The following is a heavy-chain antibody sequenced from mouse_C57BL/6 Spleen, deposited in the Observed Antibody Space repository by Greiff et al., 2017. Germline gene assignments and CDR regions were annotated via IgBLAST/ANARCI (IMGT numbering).Heavy chain of an antibody. J-gene: IGHJ4*01. CDR1: GFTFPDYY. CDR2: IRNKANGYTT. CDR3: ARENWDAMDY. V-gene: IGHV7-3*01. D-gene: IGHD4-1*01. Sequence: EVKLVESGGGLVQPGGSLSLSCAASGFTFPDYYMSWVRQPPGKALEWLGFIRNKANGYTTEYSASVKGRFTISRDNSQSILYLQMNALRAEDSATYYCARENWDAMDYWGQGTSVTVSS.